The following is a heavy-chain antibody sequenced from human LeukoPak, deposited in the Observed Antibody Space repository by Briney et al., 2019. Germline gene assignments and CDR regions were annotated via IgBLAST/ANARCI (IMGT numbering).Heavy chain of an antibody. V-gene: IGHV1-69*04. J-gene: IGHJ6*03. Sequence: GASVKVSCKASGYTFTSYGISWVRQAPGQGLEWMGRIIPILGIANYAQKFHGRVTITAEKSTSTAYTKLRSLRSEDRAVYYCASTPNYYYYYMDVWGKGTTVTVSS. CDR3: ASTPNYYYYYMDV. CDR1: GYTFTSYG. CDR2: IIPILGIA.